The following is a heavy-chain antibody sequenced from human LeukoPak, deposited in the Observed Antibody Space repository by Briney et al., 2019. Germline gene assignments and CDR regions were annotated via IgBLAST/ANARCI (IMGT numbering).Heavy chain of an antibody. J-gene: IGHJ5*02. D-gene: IGHD1-1*01. V-gene: IGHV4-38-2*02. Sequence: SETLSLTCTVSGYSISSGYYWGWIRQPPGKGLEWIGSIYHSGSTYYNPSLKSRVTISVDTSRNQFSLKLSSVTAADTAVYYCARDRTNGNFDPWGQGTLVTVSS. CDR1: GYSISSGYY. CDR3: ARDRTNGNFDP. CDR2: IYHSGST.